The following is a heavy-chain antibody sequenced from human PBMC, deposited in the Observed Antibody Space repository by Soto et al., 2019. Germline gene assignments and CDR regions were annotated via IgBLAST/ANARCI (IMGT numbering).Heavy chain of an antibody. CDR2: INHSGST. D-gene: IGHD5-12*01. V-gene: IGHV4-34*01. J-gene: IGHJ4*02. CDR3: ARDPVDGYAFFDY. Sequence: PSETLSLTCAVSGGSFSGYFWSWIRQPPGKGLEWIGEINHSGSTYYNPSLGSRVTVLVDTSKKQSSLKLTSVTAADTAVYYCARDPVDGYAFFDYWGQGTLVTVSS. CDR1: GGSFSGYF.